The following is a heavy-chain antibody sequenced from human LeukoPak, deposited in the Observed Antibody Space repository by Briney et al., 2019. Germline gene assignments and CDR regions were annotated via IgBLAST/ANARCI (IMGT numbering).Heavy chain of an antibody. V-gene: IGHV4-39*07. Sequence: SETLSLTCTVSSGSIISTSYFWGWIRQPPGKGLEWIETIYYSGSTYYNPSLKSPVSISVDTSKNQFSLKVNSVTAADTAVYYCARGGGWGNWNDAVDYWGQGTLVTVSS. CDR2: IYYSGST. J-gene: IGHJ4*02. CDR3: ARGGGWGNWNDAVDY. CDR1: SGSIISTSYF. D-gene: IGHD1-1*01.